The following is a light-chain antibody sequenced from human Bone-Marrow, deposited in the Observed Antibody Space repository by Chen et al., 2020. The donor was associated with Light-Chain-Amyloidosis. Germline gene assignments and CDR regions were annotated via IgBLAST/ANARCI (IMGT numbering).Light chain of an antibody. J-gene: IGLJ1*01. V-gene: IGLV2-14*01. Sequence: QSALTQPASVSGSPGQSITISCTGTSSDVGGDNHVSWYHQHPDKAPKLMIYEVTNRPSWVPDRFSGSKSDNTASLTSSGLQTEDEADYFCSSYTITNTLVFGSGTRVTVL. CDR3: SSYTITNTLV. CDR1: SSDVGGDNH. CDR2: EVT.